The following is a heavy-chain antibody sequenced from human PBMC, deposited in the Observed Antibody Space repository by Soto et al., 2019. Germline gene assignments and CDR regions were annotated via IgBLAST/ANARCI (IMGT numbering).Heavy chain of an antibody. D-gene: IGHD3-9*01. V-gene: IGHV3-13*04. Sequence: EVQLVESGGGLVQPGGSLRLSCAASGFTFSSYDMHWVRQATGKGLEWVSAIGTAGDTYYPGSVKGRFTISRENAKNSLYLQMNSLRAGDTAVYYCARSPHGWDILTGYPYWYFGLWGRGTLVTVSS. CDR2: IGTAGDT. J-gene: IGHJ2*01. CDR1: GFTFSSYD. CDR3: ARSPHGWDILTGYPYWYFGL.